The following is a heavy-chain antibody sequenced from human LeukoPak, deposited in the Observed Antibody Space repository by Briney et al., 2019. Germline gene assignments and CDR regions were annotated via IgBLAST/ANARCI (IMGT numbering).Heavy chain of an antibody. CDR1: GYTFTSYG. J-gene: IGHJ6*02. V-gene: IGHV1-18*01. Sequence: ASVKVSCKASGYTFTSYGISWVRQAPGQGLEWMGWISAYNGNTNYAQKLQGRVTMTTDTSTSTAYMEVRSLRSDDTAVYYCARDTFGYSGYEDYYYGMDVWGQGTTVTVSS. D-gene: IGHD5-12*01. CDR2: ISAYNGNT. CDR3: ARDTFGYSGYEDYYYGMDV.